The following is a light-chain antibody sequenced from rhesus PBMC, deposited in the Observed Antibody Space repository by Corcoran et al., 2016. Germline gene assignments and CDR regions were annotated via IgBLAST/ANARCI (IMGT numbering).Light chain of an antibody. J-gene: IGKJ2*01. V-gene: IGKV1-22*01. CDR3: QQYSSRPYS. Sequence: DIQMTQSPSSLSASVGDTVTITCRASQGISSWLAWYQQKPGKAPKFLVYKASSLQSGVPSRFSGSGSGTDFPLTISSLQSEDFATYYCQQYSSRPYSFGQGTKVEIK. CDR2: KAS. CDR1: QGISSW.